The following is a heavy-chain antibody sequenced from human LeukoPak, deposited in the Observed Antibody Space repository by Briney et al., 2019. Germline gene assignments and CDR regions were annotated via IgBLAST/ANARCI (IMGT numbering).Heavy chain of an antibody. CDR3: TGDPVGDSRDWYFDV. CDR2: ILRDETYT. V-gene: IGHV3-74*01. CDR1: GFTISSSQ. Sequence: PGGSLRLSCAASGFTISSSQMHWVRQAPGKGLVWVSRILRDETYTNYADSVRGRFTISRDNANNMLFLQMNSLRGEDTAVYFCTGDPVGDSRDWYFDVWGRGTLVTVSS. J-gene: IGHJ2*01.